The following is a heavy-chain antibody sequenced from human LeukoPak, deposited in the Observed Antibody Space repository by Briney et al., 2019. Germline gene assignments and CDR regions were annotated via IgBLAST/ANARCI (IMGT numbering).Heavy chain of an antibody. CDR1: GFTFSSYG. CDR3: ARGYSSSWYYFDY. D-gene: IGHD6-13*01. V-gene: IGHV3-33*01. CDR2: IWYDGSNK. J-gene: IGHJ4*02. Sequence: GGSLRLSRAASGFTFSSYGMHWVRQAPGKGLEWVAVIWYDGSNKYYADSVKGRFTISRDNSKNTLYLQMNSLRAEDTAVYYCARGYSSSWYYFDYWGQGTLVTVSS.